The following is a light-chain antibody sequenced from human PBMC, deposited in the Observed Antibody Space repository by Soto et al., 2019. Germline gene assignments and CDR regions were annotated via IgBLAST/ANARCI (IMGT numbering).Light chain of an antibody. CDR3: QHYISYGAT. J-gene: IGKJ1*01. Sequence: DIQMTQSPSTLSGSVGDRVTITCRASQTISSWLAWYQQKPGKAPKLLIYKASTLKSGVPSRFSGSGSGTEFTLTISSLQTDDLETYCCQHYISYGATFGQGTKV. V-gene: IGKV1-5*03. CDR2: KAS. CDR1: QTISSW.